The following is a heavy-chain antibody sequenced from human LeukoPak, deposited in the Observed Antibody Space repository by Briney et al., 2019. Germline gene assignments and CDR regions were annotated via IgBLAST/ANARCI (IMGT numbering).Heavy chain of an antibody. V-gene: IGHV1-2*06. CDR2: INPNSGGT. Sequence: ASVKVSCKASGYTFTGYYMHWVRQAPGQGLEWMGRINPNSGGTNYAQKFQGRVTMTRDTSISTAYMELSRLRSEDTAVYYCASSTAVAGDYYFDYWGQGTLVTVSS. CDR3: ASSTAVAGDYYFDY. CDR1: GYTFTGYY. J-gene: IGHJ4*02. D-gene: IGHD6-19*01.